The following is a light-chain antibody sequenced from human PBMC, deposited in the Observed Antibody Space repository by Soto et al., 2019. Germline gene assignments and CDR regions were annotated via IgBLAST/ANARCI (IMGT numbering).Light chain of an antibody. CDR2: GGN. CDR3: QSSDTNNYVV. V-gene: IGLV6-57*04. Sequence: NFMLTQPHSVSESPGKTVTISCTRSSGSIATNSVQWYQQRPGSAPTLVIFGGNQRPSGVSDWFSASIDSSSNSASLTLSGLQTEDEADYYCQSSDTNNYVVFGGGTKVTVL. CDR1: SGSIATNS. J-gene: IGLJ2*01.